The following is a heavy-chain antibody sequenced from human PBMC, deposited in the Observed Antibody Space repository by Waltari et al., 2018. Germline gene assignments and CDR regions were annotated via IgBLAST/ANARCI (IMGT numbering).Heavy chain of an antibody. Sequence: EVQLVQSGAEVKKPGATVKISCKASGYTFTDYYMHWVQQAPGKGLEWMGRVDPEDGETIKAEKVQGRVTITADTSTDTAYMELSSLRSEDTAVYYCATDYYGSGSYYLADYYYMDVWGKGTTVTVSS. CDR1: GYTFTDYY. V-gene: IGHV1-69-2*01. CDR3: ATDYYGSGSYYLADYYYMDV. CDR2: VDPEDGET. J-gene: IGHJ6*03. D-gene: IGHD3-10*01.